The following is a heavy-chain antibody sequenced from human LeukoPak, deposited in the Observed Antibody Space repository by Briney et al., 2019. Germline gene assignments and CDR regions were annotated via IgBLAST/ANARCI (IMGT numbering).Heavy chain of an antibody. CDR2: ISGSGGST. CDR3: AKDFVGSSLWYFDY. D-gene: IGHD6-6*01. CDR1: GFTFSSYA. J-gene: IGHJ4*02. Sequence: GGSLRLSCAASGFTFSSYAMSWVRQAPGKGLEWVSAISGSGGSTYYADSVKGRFTISRDNSKNTLYLRMNSLRAEDTAVYYCAKDFVGSSLWYFDYWGQGTLVTVSS. V-gene: IGHV3-23*01.